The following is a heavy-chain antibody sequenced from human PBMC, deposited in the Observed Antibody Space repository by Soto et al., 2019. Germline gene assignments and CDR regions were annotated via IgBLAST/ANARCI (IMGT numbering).Heavy chain of an antibody. CDR2: IDWDDDK. CDR1: GDSISGYF. Sequence: TLSLTCTVSGDSISGYFWSWIRQPPGKALEWLALIDWDDDKYYSTSLKTRLTISKDTSKNQVVLTMTNMDPVDTATYYCARSIGIVVAPRAYQMDVWGQGTTVTVSS. D-gene: IGHD3-22*01. J-gene: IGHJ6*02. V-gene: IGHV2-70*01. CDR3: ARSIGIVVAPRAYQMDV.